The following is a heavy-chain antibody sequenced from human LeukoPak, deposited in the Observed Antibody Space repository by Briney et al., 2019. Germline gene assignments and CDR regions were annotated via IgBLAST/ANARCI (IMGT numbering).Heavy chain of an antibody. CDR2: IYHSGST. CDR1: GYSISSGYY. Sequence: PSETLSLTCTVSGYSISSGYYWGWIRQPPGKGLEWIGSIYHSGSTYYNPSLKSRVTISVDTSKNQFSLKLSSVTAADTAVYYCARGGSKWLVPTQDPWGQGTLVTVSS. D-gene: IGHD6-19*01. V-gene: IGHV4-38-2*02. CDR3: ARGGSKWLVPTQDP. J-gene: IGHJ5*02.